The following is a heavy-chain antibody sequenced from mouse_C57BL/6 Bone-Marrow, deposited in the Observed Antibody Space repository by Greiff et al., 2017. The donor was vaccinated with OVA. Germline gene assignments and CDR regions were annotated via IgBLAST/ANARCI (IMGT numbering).Heavy chain of an antibody. D-gene: IGHD4-1*01. CDR1: GYSITSDY. J-gene: IGHJ1*03. Sequence: EVHLVESGPGLAKPSQTLSLTCSVPGYSITSDYWNWIRKFPGNKLEYMGYISYSGSTYYNPSLKSRISITRDTSKNQYYLQLNSVTTEDTATYYCARAELTGTGYFDVWGTGTTVTVSS. CDR3: ARAELTGTGYFDV. CDR2: ISYSGST. V-gene: IGHV3-8*01.